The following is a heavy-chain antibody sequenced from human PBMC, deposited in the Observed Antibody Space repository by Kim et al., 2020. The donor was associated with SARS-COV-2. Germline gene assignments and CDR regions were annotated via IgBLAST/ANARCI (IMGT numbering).Heavy chain of an antibody. CDR3: ASFDIPKRSSWSIGWGDYGMDV. CDR1: GYTFTSYD. Sequence: ASVKVSCKASGYTFTSYDINWVRQATGQGLEWMGWMNPNSGNTGYAQKFQGRVTMTRNTSISTAYMELSSLRSEDTAVYYCASFDIPKRSSWSIGWGDYGMDVWGQGTTVTVSS. D-gene: IGHD6-13*01. J-gene: IGHJ6*02. CDR2: MNPNSGNT. V-gene: IGHV1-8*01.